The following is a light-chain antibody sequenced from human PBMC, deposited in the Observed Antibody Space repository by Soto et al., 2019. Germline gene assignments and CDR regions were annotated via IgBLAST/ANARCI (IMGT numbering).Light chain of an antibody. Sequence: EIVMTQSPATLSVSPGERATLSCRASQSVSSDLAWYQQKPGQAPRLLIYGSSTRATGISVRFSGSGSGTEFRLTISSLQSEEFAVYFCQQYNNWPLTFGGGTKVEIK. CDR2: GSS. J-gene: IGKJ4*01. CDR3: QQYNNWPLT. V-gene: IGKV3-15*01. CDR1: QSVSSD.